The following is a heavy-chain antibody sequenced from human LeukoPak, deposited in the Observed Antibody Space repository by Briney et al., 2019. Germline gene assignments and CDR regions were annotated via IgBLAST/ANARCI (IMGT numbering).Heavy chain of an antibody. Sequence: GGSLRLSYAASGFTVSSNYMSWVRQAPGKGLEWVSVIYSGGSTYYADSVGGRFTISRDNAKNSLYLQMNSLRDEDTAVYFCARRPYSDTSGRLSDVWGQGTTVTVSS. CDR1: GFTVSSNY. V-gene: IGHV3-53*01. J-gene: IGHJ6*02. D-gene: IGHD3-22*01. CDR3: ARRPYSDTSGRLSDV. CDR2: IYSGGST.